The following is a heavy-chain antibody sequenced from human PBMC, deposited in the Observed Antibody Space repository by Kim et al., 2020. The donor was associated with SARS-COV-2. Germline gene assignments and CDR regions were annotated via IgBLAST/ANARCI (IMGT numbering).Heavy chain of an antibody. V-gene: IGHV3-33*01. D-gene: IGHD6-19*01. CDR3: ARSPYSSGWYASDY. Sequence: ADSVRGRFTASRDNSKNTLHLQMSSLRADDTAVYYCARSPYSSGWYASDYWGQGTLVTVSS. J-gene: IGHJ4*02.